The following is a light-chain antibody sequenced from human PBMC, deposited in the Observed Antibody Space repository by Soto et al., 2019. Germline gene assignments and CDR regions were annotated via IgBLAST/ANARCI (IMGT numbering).Light chain of an antibody. CDR1: SSDVGGYNY. CDR2: DVS. J-gene: IGLJ1*01. Sequence: QSALTQPASVSGSPGQSITISCTGTSSDVGGYNYVSWYQQHPGKAPKFMIYDVSNRPSGVSNRFSGSKSGNTASLTISGLQPEDEADDYCSSYTNSNTRQIVFGTGTKVTVL. CDR3: SSYTNSNTRQIV. V-gene: IGLV2-14*01.